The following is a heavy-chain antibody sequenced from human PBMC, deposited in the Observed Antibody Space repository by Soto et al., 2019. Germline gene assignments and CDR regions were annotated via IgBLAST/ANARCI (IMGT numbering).Heavy chain of an antibody. J-gene: IGHJ5*02. CDR1: GYTFTSYG. D-gene: IGHD3-9*01. Sequence: GASVKVSCKASGYTFTSYGISWVRQAPGQGLEWMGWISAYNGNTNYAQKLQGRVTMTTDTSTSTAYMELRSLRSDDTAVCYCAREDYDILTGGFDPWGQGTLVTVSS. CDR3: AREDYDILTGGFDP. CDR2: ISAYNGNT. V-gene: IGHV1-18*01.